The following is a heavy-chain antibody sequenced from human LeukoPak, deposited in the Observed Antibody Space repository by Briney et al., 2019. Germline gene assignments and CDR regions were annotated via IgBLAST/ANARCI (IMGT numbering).Heavy chain of an antibody. CDR2: INHSGST. CDR1: GGSISSYY. D-gene: IGHD1-26*01. CDR3: ARTTSGSYYSYFDY. Sequence: PSETLSLTCTVSGGSISSYYWSWIRQPPGKGLEWIGEINHSGSTNYNPSLKSRVTISVDKSKNQFSLKLNSVTAADTAVYYCARTTSGSYYSYFDYWGQGTLVTVSS. V-gene: IGHV4-34*01. J-gene: IGHJ4*02.